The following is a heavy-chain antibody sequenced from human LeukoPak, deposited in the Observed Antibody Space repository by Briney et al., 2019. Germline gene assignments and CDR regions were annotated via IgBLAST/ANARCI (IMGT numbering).Heavy chain of an antibody. CDR3: ARTYYDFWSGYSRFDY. CDR1: GYTFTGYY. Sequence: ASVKVSCKASGYTFTGYYMHWVRQAPGQGLEWMGWINPNSGGTNYAQKLQGRVTMTTDTSTSTAYMELRSLRSDDTAVYYCARTYYDFWSGYSRFDYWGQGTLVTVSS. CDR2: INPNSGGT. D-gene: IGHD3-3*01. J-gene: IGHJ4*02. V-gene: IGHV1-2*02.